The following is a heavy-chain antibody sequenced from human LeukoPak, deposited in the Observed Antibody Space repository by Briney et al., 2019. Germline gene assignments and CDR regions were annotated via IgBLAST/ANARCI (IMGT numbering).Heavy chain of an antibody. CDR1: GFTFRNYE. Sequence: PGGSLRLSCAASGFTFRNYEMNWVRQPPGKGLEWIGTIYYSGSTYYNPSLKSRVTISVDTSKNQFSLKLSSVTAADTAVYYCARQAVAGNWFDPWGQGTLVTVSS. V-gene: IGHV4-39*01. CDR3: ARQAVAGNWFDP. J-gene: IGHJ5*02. CDR2: IYYSGST. D-gene: IGHD6-19*01.